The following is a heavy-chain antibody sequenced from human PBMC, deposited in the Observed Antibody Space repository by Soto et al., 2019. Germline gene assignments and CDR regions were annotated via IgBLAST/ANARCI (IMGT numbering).Heavy chain of an antibody. CDR2: IDPSDSYT. CDR1: GYSFTSYW. J-gene: IGHJ3*02. V-gene: IGHV5-10-1*01. Sequence: GESLKISCKGSGYSFTSYWISWVRQMPGKGLEWMGRIDPSDSYTNYSPSFQGHVTISADKSISTAYLQWSSLKASDTAMYYCARHLGYSSSSFPDAFEIWGQGAMVTVSS. D-gene: IGHD6-6*01. CDR3: ARHLGYSSSSFPDAFEI.